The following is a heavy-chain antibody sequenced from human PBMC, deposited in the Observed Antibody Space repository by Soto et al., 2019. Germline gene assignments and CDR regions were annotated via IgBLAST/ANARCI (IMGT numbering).Heavy chain of an antibody. Sequence: QVQLAESGGDLVKPGGSLRLSCVVSGFTLSDYYMTWIRQAPGKGLEWVSYISISGNYTNYADSVKGRFTISRDSTNNSLYLQLNSLRAEDTAVYYCARLHQDHYYNMDVWGQGTTVTVSS. V-gene: IGHV3-11*05. J-gene: IGHJ6*02. CDR2: ISISGNYT. D-gene: IGHD2-2*01. CDR1: GFTLSDYY. CDR3: ARLHQDHYYNMDV.